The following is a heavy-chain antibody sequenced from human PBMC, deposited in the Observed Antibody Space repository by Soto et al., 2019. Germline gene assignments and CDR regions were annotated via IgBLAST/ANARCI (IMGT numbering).Heavy chain of an antibody. CDR2: IYYSGST. J-gene: IGHJ6*02. CDR3: ARDLRAMVRGVTYYYYGMDV. D-gene: IGHD3-10*01. Sequence: SETLSLTCTVSGGSVSNSSHYWTWIRQPPGKGLEWIGYIYYSGSTNYNPSLKSRVTISVDTSKNQFSLKLSSVTAADTAVYYCARDLRAMVRGVTYYYYGMDVWGQGTTVTVSS. V-gene: IGHV4-61*01. CDR1: GGSVSNSSHY.